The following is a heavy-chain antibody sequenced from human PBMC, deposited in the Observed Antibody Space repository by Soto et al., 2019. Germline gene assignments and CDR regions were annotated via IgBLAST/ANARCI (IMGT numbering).Heavy chain of an antibody. CDR3: ARGKRSRDGYNLGY. V-gene: IGHV1-8*01. CDR2: MNPNSGNT. D-gene: IGHD5-12*01. J-gene: IGHJ4*02. Sequence: ASVKVSCTASGYTFTSYDINWVRQATGQGLEWMGWMNPNSGNTGYAQKFQGRVTMTRNTSISTAYMELSSLRSEDTAVYYCARGKRSRDGYNLGYWGQGTLVTSPQ. CDR1: GYTFTSYD.